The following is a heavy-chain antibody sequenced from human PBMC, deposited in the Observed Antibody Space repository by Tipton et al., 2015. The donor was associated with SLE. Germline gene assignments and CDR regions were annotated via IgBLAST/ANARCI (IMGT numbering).Heavy chain of an antibody. V-gene: IGHV4-59*01. J-gene: IGHJ4*02. D-gene: IGHD2-21*02. CDR2: IYYTGST. CDR1: DDSISNYY. Sequence: TLSLTCTVSDDSISNYYWSWIRQPPGKGLEWIGYIYYTGSTNSNPSLKSRVTISVDTSKNQFSLKLSSVTAADTALYYCARLVTLSRIDYWGQGTLLTVSS. CDR3: ARLVTLSRIDY.